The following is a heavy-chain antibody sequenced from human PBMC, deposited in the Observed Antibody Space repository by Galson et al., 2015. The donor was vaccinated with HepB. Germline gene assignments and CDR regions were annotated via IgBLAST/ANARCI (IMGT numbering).Heavy chain of an antibody. CDR2: INPRGGSR. V-gene: IGHV1-46*01. CDR1: GYIFTSYY. CDR3: ARRGSGLDYDSSGYYFDY. J-gene: IGHJ4*02. D-gene: IGHD3-22*01. Sequence: SVKVSCKASGYIFTSYYMHWVRQAPGQGLEWMGIINPRGGSRSYAQKFQGRVTMTRNTSTSTVYMELSSLRSEDTAVYYCARRGSGLDYDSSGYYFDYWGQGTLVTVSS.